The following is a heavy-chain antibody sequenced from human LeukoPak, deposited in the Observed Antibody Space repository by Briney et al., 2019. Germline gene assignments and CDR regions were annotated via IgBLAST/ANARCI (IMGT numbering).Heavy chain of an antibody. CDR2: IRYDGSNK. Sequence: PGGSLRLSCAASGFTFSSYGMHWVRQAPGKGLEWVAFIRYDGSNKYYADSVKGRFTISRDNSKNTLYLQMNSLRAEDTAVYYCAKDQITYLARPVTTVDYWGQGTLVTVSS. J-gene: IGHJ4*02. D-gene: IGHD4-11*01. CDR1: GFTFSSYG. V-gene: IGHV3-30*02. CDR3: AKDQITYLARPVTTVDY.